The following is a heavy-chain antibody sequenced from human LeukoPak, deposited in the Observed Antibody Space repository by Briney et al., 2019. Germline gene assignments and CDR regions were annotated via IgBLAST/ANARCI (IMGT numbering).Heavy chain of an antibody. CDR2: IYYSGST. J-gene: IGHJ4*02. CDR1: GGSISSYY. V-gene: IGHV4-59*01. CDR3: ARGVQSNYYDSGLFDY. D-gene: IGHD3-22*01. Sequence: PSQTLSLTCTVSGGSISSYYWSWIRQPPGKGLEWIGYIYYSGSTNYNPSLKSRVTISVDTSKNQFSLKLSSVTAADTAVYYCARGVQSNYYDSGLFDYWGQGTLVTVSS.